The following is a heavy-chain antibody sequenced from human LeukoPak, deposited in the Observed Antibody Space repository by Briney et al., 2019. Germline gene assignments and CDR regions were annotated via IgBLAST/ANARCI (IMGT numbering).Heavy chain of an antibody. J-gene: IGHJ5*02. V-gene: IGHV1-3*01. CDR2: INAGNGNT. Sequence: GASVKVSCKASGYTFTSYAMHWVRQAPGQRLEWMGWINAGNGNTKYSQKFQGRVTITRDTSASTAYMELSSLRSEDTAVYCCARDPDITFGENLHLGGFDPWGQGTLVTVSS. D-gene: IGHD3-16*01. CDR3: ARDPDITFGENLHLGGFDP. CDR1: GYTFTSYA.